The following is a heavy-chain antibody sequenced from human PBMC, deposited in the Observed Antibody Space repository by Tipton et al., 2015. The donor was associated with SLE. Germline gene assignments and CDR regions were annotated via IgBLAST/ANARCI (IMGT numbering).Heavy chain of an antibody. CDR1: GYTFAGYF. D-gene: IGHD4-23*01. CDR3: ARDPDGGEGNY. V-gene: IGHV1-2*02. J-gene: IGHJ4*01. Sequence: QSGPEVKRPGASVKVSCKASGYTFAGYFLHWMRQAPGQGLEWLGCIKPHRGGIEYAQRFQGRVTMTRDTSNNTAYMELSGLRADDTAVYYCARDPDGGEGNYWGQGTLVTFSS. CDR2: IKPHRGGI.